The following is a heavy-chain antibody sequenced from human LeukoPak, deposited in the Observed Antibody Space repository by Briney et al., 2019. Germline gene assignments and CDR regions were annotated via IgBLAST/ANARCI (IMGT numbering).Heavy chain of an antibody. CDR2: MSGSGDII. CDR3: AKDPTDFDSSGQTYFDY. J-gene: IGHJ4*02. V-gene: IGHV3-23*01. Sequence: GGSLRLSCAASGVTFSTCAISCVRGAPGNGLKWGSGMSGSGDIIYYSDSVKGRFTISRDNSQNTLFLHMNSLRAEDSALYHCAKDPTDFDSSGQTYFDYWGQGTLVTVSS. CDR1: GVTFSTCA. D-gene: IGHD3-22*01.